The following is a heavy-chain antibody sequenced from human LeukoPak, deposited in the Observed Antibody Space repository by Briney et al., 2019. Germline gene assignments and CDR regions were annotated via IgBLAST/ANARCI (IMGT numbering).Heavy chain of an antibody. J-gene: IGHJ4*02. D-gene: IGHD1-1*01. CDR2: IYSRGNT. V-gene: IGHV4-4*07. Sequence: PSETLSLTCIVSGGSITNYYWSWIRQPAGKGLEWIGRIYSRGNTNYNPSLMSRVTMSVDTSKNQFSLRLRSVTAADTAVYYCARALADNLRSAYDHWGQGTLVTVSS. CDR3: ARALADNLRSAYDH. CDR1: GGSITNYY.